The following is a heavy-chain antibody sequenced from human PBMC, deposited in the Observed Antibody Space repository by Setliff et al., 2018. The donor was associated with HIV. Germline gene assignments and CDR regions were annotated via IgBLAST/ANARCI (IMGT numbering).Heavy chain of an antibody. CDR1: GFRFTTYW. D-gene: IGHD3-10*01. CDR3: ARGDGSDSGIYFDS. CDR2: VKQDGSEQ. V-gene: IGHV3-7*01. J-gene: IGHJ4*02. Sequence: PGGSLRLSCAASGFRFTTYWMSWVRQAPGKGLEWLANVKQDGSEQYYLDSVKGRFTISRDNGKNSLYLQMNSLRAEDTAVYYCARGDGSDSGIYFDSWGQGTQVTVSS.